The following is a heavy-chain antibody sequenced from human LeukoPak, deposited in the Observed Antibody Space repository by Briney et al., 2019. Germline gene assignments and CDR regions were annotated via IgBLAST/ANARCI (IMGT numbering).Heavy chain of an antibody. CDR1: GFIFSTYA. Sequence: PRGSLRLSCAASGFIFSTYAMSWVRHAPRKEMEWVSTVTGGGETYYADPVKGRFTVSRDNSKNTVYMEMKSLRVEDTAVYYCVKRSGTLRTIDYWGQGTLVTVSS. CDR3: VKRSGTLRTIDY. D-gene: IGHD3-10*01. CDR2: VTGGGET. J-gene: IGHJ4*02. V-gene: IGHV3-23*01.